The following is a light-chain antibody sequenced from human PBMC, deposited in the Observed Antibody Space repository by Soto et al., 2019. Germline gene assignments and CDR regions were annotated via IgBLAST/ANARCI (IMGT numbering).Light chain of an antibody. CDR3: QTWGSGIRV. CDR2: LNSDGSH. CDR1: SGHSSYA. J-gene: IGLJ1*01. Sequence: QPVLTQAPSASASLGASVKLTCTLSSGHSSYAIAWHQLQPEKGPRYLMKLNSDGSHNKGDGIPDRFSGSSSGAERYLSISILQSEDEADYYCQTWGSGIRVFGTGTKLTVL. V-gene: IGLV4-69*01.